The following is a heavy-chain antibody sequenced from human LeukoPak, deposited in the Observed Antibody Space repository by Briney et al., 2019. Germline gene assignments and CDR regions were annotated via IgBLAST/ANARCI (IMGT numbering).Heavy chain of an antibody. J-gene: IGHJ6*03. Sequence: PGGSLRLSCAASGFTFSSYSMNWVRQAPGKGLEWVSSISTSSSYINYADSVKGRFTISRDNAKNSLYLQMNSLRAEGTAVYYCARDRDSSGWTYMDVWGKGTTVTVSS. CDR2: ISTSSSYI. CDR1: GFTFSSYS. D-gene: IGHD6-19*01. V-gene: IGHV3-21*01. CDR3: ARDRDSSGWTYMDV.